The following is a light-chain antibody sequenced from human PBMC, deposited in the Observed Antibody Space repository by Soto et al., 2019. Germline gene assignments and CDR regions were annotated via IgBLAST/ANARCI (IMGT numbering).Light chain of an antibody. CDR3: AKWDDSLRVYV. V-gene: IGLV1-47*01. Sequence: QSALSQPPSASGTPGQRVTISCSTSNSRSGSNYVYWYQQLPGTAPKLLIYKNDQRPSGVPDRFSGSKSGTSASLAISGRRSEDEADYYCAKWDDSLRVYVFGTGTKVTVL. CDR2: KND. J-gene: IGLJ1*01. CDR1: NSRSGSNY.